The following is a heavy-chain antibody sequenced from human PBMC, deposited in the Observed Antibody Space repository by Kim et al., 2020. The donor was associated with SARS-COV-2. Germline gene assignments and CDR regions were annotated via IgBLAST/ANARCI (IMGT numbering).Heavy chain of an antibody. CDR3: ARDLGYWNDGAGGGLSDY. V-gene: IGHV4-39*07. J-gene: IGHJ4*02. Sequence: SETLSLTCTVSGGSISSSSYYWGWIRQPPGKGLEWIGSIYYSGSTYYNPSLKSRVTISVDTSKNQFSLKLSSVTAADTAVYYCARDLGYWNDGAGGGLSDYWGPGTLVTVSS. CDR1: GGSISSSSYY. CDR2: IYYSGST. D-gene: IGHD1-1*01.